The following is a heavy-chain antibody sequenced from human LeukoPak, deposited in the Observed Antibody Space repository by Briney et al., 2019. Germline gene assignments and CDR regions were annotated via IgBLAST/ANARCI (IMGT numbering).Heavy chain of an antibody. Sequence: GGSLRLSCAASGFTFSSYSMNWVRQAPGKGLEWVSYISSSSSTIYYADSVKGRFTISRDNAKNSLYLQMNSLRAEDTAVCYCARDQVSSSSGHAFDIWGQGTIVTVSS. CDR3: ARDQVSSSSGHAFDI. CDR2: ISSSSSTI. V-gene: IGHV3-48*01. J-gene: IGHJ3*02. CDR1: GFTFSSYS. D-gene: IGHD6-6*01.